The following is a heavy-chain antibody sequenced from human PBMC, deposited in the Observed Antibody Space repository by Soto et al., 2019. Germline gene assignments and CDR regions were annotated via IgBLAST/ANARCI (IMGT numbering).Heavy chain of an antibody. CDR2: IKQDGSEK. CDR3: ARDLLTPGYYDSSGYYRFIAFDI. J-gene: IGHJ3*02. CDR1: GFTFSSYW. V-gene: IGHV3-7*03. Sequence: QPGGSLRLSCAASGFTFSSYWMSWVRQAPGKGLEWVANIKQDGSEKYYVDSVKGRFTISRDNAKNSLYLQMNSLRAEDTAVYYCARDLLTPGYYDSSGYYRFIAFDIWGQGTMVTVSS. D-gene: IGHD3-22*01.